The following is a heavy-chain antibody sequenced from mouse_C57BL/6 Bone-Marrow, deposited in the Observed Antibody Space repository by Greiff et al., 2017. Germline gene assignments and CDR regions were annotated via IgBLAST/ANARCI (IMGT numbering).Heavy chain of an antibody. Sequence: VQLQQPGAELVMPGASVKLSCKASGYTFTSYWMHWVKQRPGQGLEWIGEIDPSDSYTNYNQKFKGKSTLTVDKSSSTAYMQLSSLTSEDSAVYYCARSGPYYAMDYWGQGTSVTVSS. D-gene: IGHD3-2*02. CDR2: IDPSDSYT. CDR3: ARSGPYYAMDY. V-gene: IGHV1-69*01. CDR1: GYTFTSYW. J-gene: IGHJ4*01.